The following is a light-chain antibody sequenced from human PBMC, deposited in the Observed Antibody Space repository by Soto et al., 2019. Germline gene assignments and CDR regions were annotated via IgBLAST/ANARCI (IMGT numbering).Light chain of an antibody. CDR1: EIISGK. CDR2: DAA. J-gene: IGKJ1*01. CDR3: HQYKTWPQT. Sequence: EIVMTQSPATLSVSPGERVTLSCRASEIISGKLAWYQQKPGRAPRLLIDDAATRATGVPGRFSGSGSGTEFTLTISSLQSEDFAVYYCHQYKTWPQTFGQGTKVDFK. V-gene: IGKV3-15*01.